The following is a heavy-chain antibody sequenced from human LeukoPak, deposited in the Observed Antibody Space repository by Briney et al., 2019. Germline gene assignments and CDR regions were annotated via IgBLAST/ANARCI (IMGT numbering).Heavy chain of an antibody. Sequence: SETLSLTCAVYGGSFSGYYWSWIRQPPGKGLEWIGEINHSGSTNYNPSLKSRVTISVDTSKNQFSLKLSSVTAADTAVYYCAKALGYQLLFDYWGQGTLVTVSS. CDR1: GGSFSGYY. V-gene: IGHV4-34*01. CDR3: AKALGYQLLFDY. CDR2: INHSGST. J-gene: IGHJ4*02. D-gene: IGHD2-2*01.